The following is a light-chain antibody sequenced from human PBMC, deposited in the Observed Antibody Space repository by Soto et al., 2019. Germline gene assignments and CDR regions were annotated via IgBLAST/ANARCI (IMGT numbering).Light chain of an antibody. Sequence: EIVLTQSPATLSLSPGERATLSCRASESVSIYLAWYQQKPGQAPRLLIYDSSKRVTGIPARFSGSGSETDFTLTISSLEPEDFAVYFCQQRIDSPVTFGGGTKLEIK. CDR3: QQRIDSPVT. J-gene: IGKJ4*01. CDR1: ESVSIY. CDR2: DSS. V-gene: IGKV3-11*01.